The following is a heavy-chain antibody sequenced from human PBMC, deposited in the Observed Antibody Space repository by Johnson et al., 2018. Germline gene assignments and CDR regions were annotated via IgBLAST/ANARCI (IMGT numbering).Heavy chain of an antibody. CDR3: AKKQDSRGSGAFDI. CDR1: GFTFSSYS. Sequence: VQLVESGGGLVQXGGSLRLSCAASGFTFSSYSMNWVRQAPGKGLEWVSYISSSSSTIYYADSVKGGFTISRDNAKNSLYLQMNSRRAEDTAVYSCAKKQDSRGSGAFDIWGQGTMVTVSS. V-gene: IGHV3-48*01. D-gene: IGHD3-3*01. CDR2: ISSSSSTI. J-gene: IGHJ3*02.